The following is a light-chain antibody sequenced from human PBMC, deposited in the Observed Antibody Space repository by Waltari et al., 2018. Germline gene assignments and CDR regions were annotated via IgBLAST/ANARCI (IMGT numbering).Light chain of an antibody. CDR1: SSDIGGYNY. Sequence: QSALTQPASVSGSPGQSITLSCTGTSSDIGGYNYVSWYQQHPGKAPKLLIYDVSKRPSGVSNRFSGSKSGNTASLRISGLQADDEAEYYCSSYSTNSAHVFGTGTKVTFL. V-gene: IGLV2-14*03. J-gene: IGLJ1*01. CDR2: DVS. CDR3: SSYSTNSAHV.